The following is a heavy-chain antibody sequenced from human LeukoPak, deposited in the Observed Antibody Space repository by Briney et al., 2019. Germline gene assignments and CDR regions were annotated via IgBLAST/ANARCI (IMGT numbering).Heavy chain of an antibody. CDR2: INPNSGGT. CDR1: GYTFTGYY. CDR3: ASYPSSHSPAVYYHNGMDV. Sequence: ASVKVSCKASGYTFTGYYMHWVRQAPGQGLEWMGWINPNSGGTNYAQKFQGRVTMTRDTSISTAYMELSRLRSDDTAVYYCASYPSSHSPAVYYHNGMDVWGQGTTVTVSS. D-gene: IGHD2-2*01. J-gene: IGHJ6*02. V-gene: IGHV1-2*02.